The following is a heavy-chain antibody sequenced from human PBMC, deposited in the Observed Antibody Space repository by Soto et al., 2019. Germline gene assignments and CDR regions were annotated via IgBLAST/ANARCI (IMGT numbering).Heavy chain of an antibody. CDR2: ISYDGSNK. J-gene: IGHJ4*02. CDR3: ARDRWELLWGPFDY. Sequence: QVQLVESGGGVVQPGRSLRLSCAASGFTFSSYAMHWVRQAPGKGLEWVAVISYDGSNKYYADSVKGRFTISRDNSKNTLYLQMNSLRAEDTAVYYCARDRWELLWGPFDYRGQGTLVTVSS. D-gene: IGHD1-26*01. V-gene: IGHV3-30-3*01. CDR1: GFTFSSYA.